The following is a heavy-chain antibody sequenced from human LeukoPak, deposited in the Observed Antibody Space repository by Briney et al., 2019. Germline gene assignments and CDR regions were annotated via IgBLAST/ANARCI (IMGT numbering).Heavy chain of an antibody. CDR2: ISSSSYI. J-gene: IGHJ4*02. D-gene: IGHD6-6*01. Sequence: GGSLRLSCAASGFTFSSYSMNWVRQAPGKGLEWVSSISSSSYIYYADSVKGRFTISRDNAKNSLYLQMNRLRAEDTAVYYCARRIAARTFDYWGQGTLVTVSS. CDR3: ARRIAARTFDY. CDR1: GFTFSSYS. V-gene: IGHV3-21*01.